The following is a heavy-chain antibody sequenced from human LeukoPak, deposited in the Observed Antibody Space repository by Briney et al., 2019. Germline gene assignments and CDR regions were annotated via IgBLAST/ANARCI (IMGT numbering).Heavy chain of an antibody. CDR2: ISGSGSTM. CDR1: GFTFSTFE. D-gene: IGHD3-9*01. J-gene: IGHJ4*02. CDR3: TRGRYFGIDF. Sequence: GGPLRLSCTASGFTFSTFEMNWVRQAPGTGLEWVSYISGSGSTMYYADSVKGRFTMSRDNAKNSLYLDMKSLRGEDTALYFCTRGRYFGIDFWGQGSLVIVSS. V-gene: IGHV3-48*03.